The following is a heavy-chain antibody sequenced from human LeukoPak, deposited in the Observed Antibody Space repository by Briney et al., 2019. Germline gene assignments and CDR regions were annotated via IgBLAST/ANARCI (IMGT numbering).Heavy chain of an antibody. CDR3: ARDAASFRIYYYYYMDV. D-gene: IGHD6-25*01. V-gene: IGHV1-18*01. CDR1: GYTFTSYD. CDR2: ISAYNGNT. Sequence: GASVKVSCKASGYTFTSYDISWVRQAPGQGLEWMGWISAYNGNTNYAQKLQGRVTMTTDTSTSTAYMELRSLRSDDTAVYYCARDAASFRIYYYYYMDVWGKGTTVTVSS. J-gene: IGHJ6*03.